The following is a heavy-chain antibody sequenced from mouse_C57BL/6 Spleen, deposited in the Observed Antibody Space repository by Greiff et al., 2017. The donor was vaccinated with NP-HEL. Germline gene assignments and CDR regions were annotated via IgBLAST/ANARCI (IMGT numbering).Heavy chain of an antibody. CDR3: AREIYYDYPWFAY. D-gene: IGHD2-4*01. Sequence: EVQLQQSGPELVKPGASVKISCKASGYTFTDYYMNWVKQSHGKSLEWIGDINPNNGGTSYNQKFKGKATLTVDKSSSTAYMELRSLTSEDSAVYYCAREIYYDYPWFAYWGQGTLVTVSA. J-gene: IGHJ3*01. CDR2: INPNNGGT. CDR1: GYTFTDYY. V-gene: IGHV1-26*01.